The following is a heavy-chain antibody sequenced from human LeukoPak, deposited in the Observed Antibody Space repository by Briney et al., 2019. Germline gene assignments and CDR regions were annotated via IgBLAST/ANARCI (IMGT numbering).Heavy chain of an antibody. CDR2: FGPEDGET. CDR3: AQMYYYDSSGYYYFQH. V-gene: IGHV1-24*01. CDR1: GYTLTELS. D-gene: IGHD3-22*01. Sequence: ASVKVSCKVSGYTLTELSMNWVRQAPGKGLEWMGGFGPEDGETIYAQKFQGRVTMTEDTSTDTAYMELSSLRSEDTAVYYCAQMYYYDSSGYYYFQHWGQGTLVTVSS. J-gene: IGHJ1*01.